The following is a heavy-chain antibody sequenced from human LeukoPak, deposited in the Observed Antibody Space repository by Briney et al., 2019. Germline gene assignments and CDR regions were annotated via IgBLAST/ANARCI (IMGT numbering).Heavy chain of an antibody. CDR1: GGSISSGGYY. Sequence: PSETLSLTCTVSGGSISSGGYYWSWIRQPPGKGLEWIGYIYHSGSTYYNPSLKSRVTISVDRSKNQFSLKLSSVTAADTAVYYCARFGGFLEWSEPDYWGQGTLVTVSS. CDR3: ARFGGFLEWSEPDY. D-gene: IGHD3-3*01. V-gene: IGHV4-30-2*01. CDR2: IYHSGST. J-gene: IGHJ4*02.